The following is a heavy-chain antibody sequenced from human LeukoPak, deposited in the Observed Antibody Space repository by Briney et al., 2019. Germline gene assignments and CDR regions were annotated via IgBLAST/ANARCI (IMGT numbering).Heavy chain of an antibody. CDR3: ARVVSSVDY. D-gene: IGHD6-19*01. CDR1: GFTLSPYE. J-gene: IGHJ4*02. CDR2: ISSGDETM. V-gene: IGHV3-48*03. Sequence: PGGSLRLSCAASGFTLSPYEMNWVRQAPGKGLEWVSYISSGDETMYYADSVKGRFTISRDNAKNSLYLQMNSLRVEDTAVYYCARVVSSVDYWGQGTLVTVSS.